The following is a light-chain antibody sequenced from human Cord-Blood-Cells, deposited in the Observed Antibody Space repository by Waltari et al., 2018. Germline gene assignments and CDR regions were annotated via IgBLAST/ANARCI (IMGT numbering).Light chain of an antibody. V-gene: IGKV4-1*01. CDR3: QQYYSTPYS. J-gene: IGKJ2*03. Sequence: DIVMTQSPDSLAVSLGEWATINCKSSQSVLYSSNNKNYLAWYQQKPGQPPKLLIYWASTRESGVPDRFSGSGSGTDFTLTTSSLQAEDVAVYYCQQYYSTPYSFGQGTKLEIK. CDR2: WAS. CDR1: QSVLYSSNNKNY.